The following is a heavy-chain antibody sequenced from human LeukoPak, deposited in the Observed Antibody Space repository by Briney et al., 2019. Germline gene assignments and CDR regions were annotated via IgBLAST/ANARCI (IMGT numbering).Heavy chain of an antibody. V-gene: IGHV3-23*01. J-gene: IGHJ5*02. CDR3: TKTNRFYADTNKWFDP. CDR2: IGASSGTL. CDR1: GFFYSNYA. Sequence: GGSLRLSCAASGFFYSNYAMSWVRQAPGKGLEWVSSIGASSGTLHYADSVKGRFTVSRDNSKNTLHLQMHSLRAEDTAIYYCTKTNRFYADTNKWFDPWGQGTLVTVSS. D-gene: IGHD4-17*01.